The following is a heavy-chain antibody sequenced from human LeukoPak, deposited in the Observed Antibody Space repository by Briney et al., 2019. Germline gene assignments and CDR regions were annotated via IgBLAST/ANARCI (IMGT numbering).Heavy chain of an antibody. J-gene: IGHJ5*02. Sequence: SSETLSLTCNVFGGSINDPNYYWGWIRQSPGKELEWIGSLFYDGTTYYNPPLKSRVTISMDTSKNHFSLKLSSVTAADTAVYYCARDLAAAGTIDPWGQGTLVTVSS. V-gene: IGHV4-39*02. CDR3: ARDLAAAGTIDP. CDR1: GGSINDPNYY. D-gene: IGHD6-13*01. CDR2: LFYDGTT.